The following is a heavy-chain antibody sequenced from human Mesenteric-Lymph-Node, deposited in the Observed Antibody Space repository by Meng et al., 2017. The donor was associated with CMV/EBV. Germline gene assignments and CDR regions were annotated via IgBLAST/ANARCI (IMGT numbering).Heavy chain of an antibody. V-gene: IGHV3-21*01. J-gene: IGHJ4*02. CDR1: GFTFSSYS. Sequence: GGSLRLSCAASGFTFSSYSMNWVRQAPGKGLEWVSSISSSSSYIYYADSVKGRFTISRDNAKNSLYLQMNSLRAEDTAVYYCARDPYCGGDCYPGWGFDYWGQGTLVTVSS. D-gene: IGHD2-21*01. CDR2: ISSSSSYI. CDR3: ARDPYCGGDCYPGWGFDY.